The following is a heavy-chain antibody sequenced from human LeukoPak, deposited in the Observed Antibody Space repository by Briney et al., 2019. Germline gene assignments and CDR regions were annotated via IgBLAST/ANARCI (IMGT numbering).Heavy chain of an antibody. Sequence: GGSLRLSCAASGFTFDDYAMHWVRQAPGKGLEWVSLVSWDGGSTYYADSVKGRFTISRDNSKNSLYLQMNSLRAEDTALYYCAKALQRRGYSYGRGEFDYWGQGTLVTVSS. V-gene: IGHV3-43D*03. D-gene: IGHD5-18*01. CDR1: GFTFDDYA. CDR3: AKALQRRGYSYGRGEFDY. J-gene: IGHJ4*02. CDR2: VSWDGGST.